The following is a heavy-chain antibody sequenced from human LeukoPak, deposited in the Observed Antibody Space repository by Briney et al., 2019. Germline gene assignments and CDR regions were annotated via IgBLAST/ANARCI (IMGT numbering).Heavy chain of an antibody. CDR1: GFTFSDFG. CDR3: ARYCSGGSCWDY. Sequence: GGSLRLSCAASGFTFSDFGMHWVRQAPGKGLESVAVISHDGNSKYSADSVKGRFTISRDNSKNTLYLQMDSLRAEDTAVYYCARYCSGGSCWDYWGQGTLVTVSS. V-gene: IGHV3-30*03. J-gene: IGHJ4*02. CDR2: ISHDGNSK. D-gene: IGHD2-15*01.